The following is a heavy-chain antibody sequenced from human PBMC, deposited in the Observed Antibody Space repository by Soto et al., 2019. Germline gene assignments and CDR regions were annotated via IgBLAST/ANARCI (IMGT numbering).Heavy chain of an antibody. CDR1: GYSFTSYW. V-gene: IGHV5-51*01. CDR3: ARFKSSSSWYHGMDV. Sequence: GQTLKISCKGSGYSFTSYWIGWVRQMPGKGLEWMGTIYPGDSDTRYSPSFQGQVTISADKSISTAYLQWSSLKASDTAMYYCARFKSSSSWYHGMDVWGQGTTVTVSS. D-gene: IGHD6-13*01. CDR2: IYPGDSDT. J-gene: IGHJ6*02.